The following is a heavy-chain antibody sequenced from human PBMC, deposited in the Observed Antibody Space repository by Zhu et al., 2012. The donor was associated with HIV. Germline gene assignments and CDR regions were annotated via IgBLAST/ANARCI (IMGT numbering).Heavy chain of an antibody. D-gene: IGHD6-13*01. CDR1: NDSISIDYFY. V-gene: IGHV4-39*01. CDR3: ARRTAAAFDF. J-gene: IGHJ4*02. CDR2: VYYSGIT. Sequence: QVQLQESGPGLVKPSETLSLTCTVSNDSISIDYFYWSWIRQPPGKGPEWIGSVYYSGITYYNSPLQSRVSVSVDTSKNQFFLKLTSVTAADTALYWCARRTAAAFDFWGQGIRVTVSS.